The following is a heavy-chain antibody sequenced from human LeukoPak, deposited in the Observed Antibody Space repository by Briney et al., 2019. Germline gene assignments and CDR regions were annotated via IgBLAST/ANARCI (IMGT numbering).Heavy chain of an antibody. Sequence: PSETLSLTCTVSGGSISSYYWSWVRQPPGKGLEWIGYIYYSGSTTYNPSLKSRVTISVDTSMNQFSLKLSSVTAADTAVYYCARDEGSGKVDYWGQGTLVTVSS. D-gene: IGHD4-23*01. CDR3: ARDEGSGKVDY. CDR2: IYYSGST. V-gene: IGHV4-59*01. J-gene: IGHJ4*02. CDR1: GGSISSYY.